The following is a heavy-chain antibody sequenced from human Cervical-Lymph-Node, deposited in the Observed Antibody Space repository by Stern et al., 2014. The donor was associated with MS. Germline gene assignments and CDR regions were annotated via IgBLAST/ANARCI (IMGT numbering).Heavy chain of an antibody. CDR3: ARHHGHSPTPFDS. J-gene: IGHJ4*02. CDR2: IFPADSDT. V-gene: IGHV5-51*01. D-gene: IGHD5-24*01. CDR1: RDSFTHSW. Sequence: EVQLVQSGSEVKKPGESLKISCKASRDSFTHSWIGWVRQMPGKGLEWMGIIFPADSDTKYSTSFEGQVTLSVDRSPPTPYLQWSSLKASDTAIYYCARHHGHSPTPFDSWGQGTRVTVSS.